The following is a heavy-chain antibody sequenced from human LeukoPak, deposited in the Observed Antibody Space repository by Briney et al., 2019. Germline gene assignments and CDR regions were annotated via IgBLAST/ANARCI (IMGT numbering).Heavy chain of an antibody. V-gene: IGHV4-59*01. CDR3: ARYGSNSGWKSFDV. D-gene: IGHD6-25*01. J-gene: IGHJ3*01. CDR2: LYYSGAT. CDR1: GGSISGYY. Sequence: PSETLSLTCTVSGGSISGYYWSWIRQPPGKGLEWIGWLYYSGATSYNPSLKSRVTLSVDTSRNQFSLNLNSVTAADTAVYYCARYGSNSGWKSFDVWGHGTMVTASS.